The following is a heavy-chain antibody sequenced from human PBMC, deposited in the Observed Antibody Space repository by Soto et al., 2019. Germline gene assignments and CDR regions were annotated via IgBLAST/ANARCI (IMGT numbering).Heavy chain of an antibody. V-gene: IGHV4-59*08. Sequence: SETLSLTCTVAGVSISSNEGRWIRKTQRKGLEWIGYIYYSGSTNYNPSLKSRVTISVDTSKNQFSLKLSSVTAADTAVYYFLRQVTARGYYYYYYMDVWGKGTTVTVSS. CDR1: GVSISSNE. J-gene: IGHJ6*03. CDR3: LRQVTARGYYYYYYMDV. CDR2: IYYSGST. D-gene: IGHD5-18*01.